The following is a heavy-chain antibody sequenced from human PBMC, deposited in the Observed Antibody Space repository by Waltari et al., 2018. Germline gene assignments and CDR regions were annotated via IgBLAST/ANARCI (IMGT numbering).Heavy chain of an antibody. CDR1: GGSISSSNW. CDR2: IYRSGST. D-gene: IGHD2-2*01. Sequence: QVQLQESGPGLEKPSGTLSLTCAVSGGSISSSNWWSWVRQPPGKGLEWIGEIYRSGSTNYNPALKSRVTISVDKSKNQFSLKLSSVTAADTAVYYCARDGDCSSTSCYFPYYYYYGMDVWGQGTTVTVSS. V-gene: IGHV4-4*02. J-gene: IGHJ6*02. CDR3: ARDGDCSSTSCYFPYYYYYGMDV.